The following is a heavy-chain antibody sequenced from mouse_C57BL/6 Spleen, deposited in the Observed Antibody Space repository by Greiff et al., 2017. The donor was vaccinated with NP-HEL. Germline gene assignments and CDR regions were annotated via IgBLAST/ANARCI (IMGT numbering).Heavy chain of an antibody. D-gene: IGHD4-1*01. V-gene: IGHV5-17*01. J-gene: IGHJ4*01. Sequence: EVQGVESGGGLVKPGGSLKLSCAASGFTFSDYGMHWVRQAPEKGLEWVAYISSGSSTSYYADTVKGRFTIARDNAKNTLFRPITRLRSGDTAIFYCAKGNWAHYYAMDYWGQGTSVTVSS. CDR1: GFTFSDYG. CDR2: ISSGSSTS. CDR3: AKGNWAHYYAMDY.